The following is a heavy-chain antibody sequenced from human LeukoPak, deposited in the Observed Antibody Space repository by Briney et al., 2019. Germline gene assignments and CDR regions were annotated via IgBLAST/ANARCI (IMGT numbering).Heavy chain of an antibody. CDR1: GGTFSSYA. Sequence: GASVKVSCKASGGTFSSYAISWVRQAPGQGLEWMGGIIPIFGTANYAQKFQGRVTMTEDTSTDTAYMELSSLRSEDTAVYYCATGKLSGSYFDYWGQGTLVTVSS. CDR2: IIPIFGTA. J-gene: IGHJ4*02. D-gene: IGHD1-26*01. V-gene: IGHV1-69*06. CDR3: ATGKLSGSYFDY.